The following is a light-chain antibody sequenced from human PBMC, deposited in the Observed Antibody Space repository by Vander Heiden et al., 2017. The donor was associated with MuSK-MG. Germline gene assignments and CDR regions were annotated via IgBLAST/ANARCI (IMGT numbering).Light chain of an antibody. CDR3: QHLKTDSWM. V-gene: IGKV1-9*01. CDR2: AAS. J-gene: IGKJ1*01. CDR1: LGTTSH. Sequence: DIQLTQSPSFLSASVGATVTITCRATLGTTSHFSWYQQKPGEAPKLLIYAASTLQSGVPSRFRGSGAGTEFTLTISGLQPEDVATYFCQHLKTDSWMFAQGTKVDIK.